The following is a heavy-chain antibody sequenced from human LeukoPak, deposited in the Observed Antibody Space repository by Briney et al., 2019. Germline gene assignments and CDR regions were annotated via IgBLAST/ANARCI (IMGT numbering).Heavy chain of an antibody. CDR2: IIPIFGTA. Sequence: ASVKVSCKASGGTFSSYAISWVRQAPGQGLEWMGGIIPIFGTANYAQKFQGRVTITADESTSTAYMELSSLRSEDTAVYYCASPYSSGWYSFDYWGQETLVTVSS. V-gene: IGHV1-69*01. CDR1: GGTFSSYA. D-gene: IGHD6-19*01. J-gene: IGHJ4*02. CDR3: ASPYSSGWYSFDY.